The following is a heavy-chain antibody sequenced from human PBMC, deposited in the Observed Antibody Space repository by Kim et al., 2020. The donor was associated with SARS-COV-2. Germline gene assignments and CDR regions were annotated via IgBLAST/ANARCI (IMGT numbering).Heavy chain of an antibody. CDR3: ARVDGYNWFDP. D-gene: IGHD2-2*03. J-gene: IGHJ5*02. Sequence: TYYASCVKDRFTIYSDNSKNRLYLTMNSLRAEDTAVYYCARVDGYNWFDPWGQGTLVTVSS. V-gene: IGHV3-66*01. CDR2: T.